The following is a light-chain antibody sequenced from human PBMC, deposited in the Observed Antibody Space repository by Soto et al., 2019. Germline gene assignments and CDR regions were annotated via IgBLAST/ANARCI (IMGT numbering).Light chain of an antibody. CDR1: KLGDKY. V-gene: IGLV3-1*01. CDR3: QAWDSTVV. CDR2: QGN. Sequence: SSELTQPPSVSVSPGQTASITCSGDKLGDKYVCWYQQKPCQSPVLVIYQGNKRPSGIPERFSGSNSGNTATLTVSGTQAMDEADYYCQAWDSTVVFGGGTKVTVL. J-gene: IGLJ2*01.